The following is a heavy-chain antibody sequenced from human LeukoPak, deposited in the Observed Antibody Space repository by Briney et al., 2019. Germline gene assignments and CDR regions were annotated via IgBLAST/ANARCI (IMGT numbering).Heavy chain of an antibody. CDR1: GGSISSYY. CDR2: IYYSGST. CDR3: ARDHYPDWYFDL. V-gene: IGHV4-59*01. Sequence: PSETLSLTCTVSGGSISSYYWSWIRQPPGKGLEWIGYIYYSGSTNYNPSLKSRVTISVDTSKNQFSLKLSSVTAADTAVYYCARDHYPDWYFDLWGRGTLVTVSP. D-gene: IGHD3-10*01. J-gene: IGHJ2*01.